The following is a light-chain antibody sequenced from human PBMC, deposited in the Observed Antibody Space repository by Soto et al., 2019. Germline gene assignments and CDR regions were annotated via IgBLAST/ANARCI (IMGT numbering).Light chain of an antibody. CDR1: QSVRSSY. J-gene: IGKJ1*01. Sequence: EIVLTQSPGTLSLPPGERATLSCRASQSVRSSYLAWYQQKFGQAPRLLIYGASSRATGIPDRFSGSGSGTDFTLTISILEPEDFAVYYCQQYGSSSWTFGQGTKVEIK. CDR3: QQYGSSSWT. CDR2: GAS. V-gene: IGKV3-20*01.